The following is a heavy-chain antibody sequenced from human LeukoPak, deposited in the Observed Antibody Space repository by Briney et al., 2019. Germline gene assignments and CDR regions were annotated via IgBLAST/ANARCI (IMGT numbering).Heavy chain of an antibody. CDR3: ARSIGSVWSPFDY. CDR2: ISSSGSHI. V-gene: IGHV3-21*01. D-gene: IGHD3-3*02. Sequence: GGSLRLSCAASRFTFTTYSMNWVRQAPGKGLEWVSSISSSGSHIYYADSVKGRFSVSRDNGKNSLYLQMNSLRVEDTAVYYCARSIGSVWSPFDYWGQGTLVSVSS. J-gene: IGHJ4*02. CDR1: RFTFTTYS.